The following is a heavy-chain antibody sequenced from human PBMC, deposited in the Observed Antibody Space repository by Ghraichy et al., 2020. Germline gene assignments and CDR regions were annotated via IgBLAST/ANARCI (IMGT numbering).Heavy chain of an antibody. Sequence: SGPTLVKPTQTLTLTCTFSGFSLTTRGVGVGWIRQPPGKALEWLALIYWDDDKFYNPSLKTRLTIVKDTSKNLVVLIMTNVDPVDTATYYCARHEDYYRKWYFDLWGRGTLVTVSS. V-gene: IGHV2-5*02. D-gene: IGHD3-10*01. J-gene: IGHJ2*01. CDR2: IYWDDDK. CDR3: ARHEDYYRKWYFDL. CDR1: GFSLTTRGVG.